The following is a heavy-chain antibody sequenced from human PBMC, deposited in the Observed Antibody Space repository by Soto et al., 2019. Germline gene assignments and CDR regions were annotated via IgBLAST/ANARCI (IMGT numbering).Heavy chain of an antibody. CDR2: INPNRGGT. Sequence: GASVKVSCKASGYTFTDHHLHWVRQAPGQGLEWMGWINPNRGGTKYAQKFQGRVTMTRDTSISTVYMELSRLSSDDTATYFCARDRMYMSSYVGDDGGENDLWGQGTLVTVSA. CDR3: ARDRMYMSSYVGDDGGENDL. CDR1: GYTFTDHH. V-gene: IGHV1-2*02. J-gene: IGHJ4*02. D-gene: IGHD6-6*01.